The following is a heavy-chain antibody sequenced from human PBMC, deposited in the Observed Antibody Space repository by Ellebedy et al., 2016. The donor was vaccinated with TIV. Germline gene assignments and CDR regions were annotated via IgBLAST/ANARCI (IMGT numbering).Heavy chain of an antibody. CDR3: STGLNGDARNDAFHI. Sequence: GGSLRLXXAASGFTVSDHFIDWVRQTPERGLQWVARSRNKASAYTTEYAASLKGRFTISRDDARNSLYLQMNSLKMEDTAVYYCSTGLNGDARNDAFHIWGQGTMVTVSS. J-gene: IGHJ3*02. CDR1: GFTVSDHF. CDR2: SRNKASAYTT. V-gene: IGHV3-72*01. D-gene: IGHD7-27*01.